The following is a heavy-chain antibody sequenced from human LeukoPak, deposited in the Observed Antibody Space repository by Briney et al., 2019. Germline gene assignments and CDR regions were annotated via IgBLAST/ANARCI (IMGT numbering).Heavy chain of an antibody. CDR1: EFSVGSNY. D-gene: IGHD5-18*01. CDR3: ARDLGPAYSYPLDI. J-gene: IGHJ3*02. Sequence: PGGSLRLSCAASEFSVGSNYMTWVRQAPGKGLEWVSLIYSGGSTYYADSVKGRFTISRDNSKNTLYLQMDSLRAEDMAVYYCARDLGPAYSYPLDIWGQGTMVIVSS. V-gene: IGHV3-66*01. CDR2: IYSGGST.